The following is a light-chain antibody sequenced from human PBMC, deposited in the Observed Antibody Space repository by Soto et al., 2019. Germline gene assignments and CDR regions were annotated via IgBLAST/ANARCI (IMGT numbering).Light chain of an antibody. CDR1: QSVSSN. V-gene: IGKV3-15*01. J-gene: IGKJ1*01. CDR3: KQYGSSSWT. Sequence: EIVLTQSPATLSVSPGDRATPSCRASQSVSSNLAWYQQKPGQTPRLLIYGASTRATGIQARFSGSGSGTDFTLTISRLEPEDFAVYYCKQYGSSSWTFGQGTKVDIK. CDR2: GAS.